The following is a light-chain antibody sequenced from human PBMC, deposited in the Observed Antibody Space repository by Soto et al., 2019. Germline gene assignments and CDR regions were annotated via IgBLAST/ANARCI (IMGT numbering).Light chain of an antibody. Sequence: DVVMTQSPLSLPVTVGQPASISCRSSQSLVYSDGNTYLCWLQQRPGQSPRRLIYKVSSRDSGVPDRFSGSVSGTDFTLQISRVEAEDVGVYYCMQGTHWPRTFGQGTK. CDR3: MQGTHWPRT. V-gene: IGKV2-30*01. CDR2: KVS. CDR1: QSLVYSDGNTY. J-gene: IGKJ2*01.